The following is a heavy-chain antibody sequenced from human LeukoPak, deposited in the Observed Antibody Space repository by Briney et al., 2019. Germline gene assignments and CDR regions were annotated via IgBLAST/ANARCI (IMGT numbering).Heavy chain of an antibody. CDR3: ATGIAVAADDAFDI. Sequence: SETLSLTCTVSGGSISSYYWSWIRQPPGKGLEWIGYIYYSGSTNYNPSLKSRVTISVDTSKNQFSLKLSSVTAADTAVYYCATGIAVAADDAFDIWGQGTMVTVSS. CDR1: GGSISSYY. V-gene: IGHV4-59*12. D-gene: IGHD6-19*01. J-gene: IGHJ3*02. CDR2: IYYSGST.